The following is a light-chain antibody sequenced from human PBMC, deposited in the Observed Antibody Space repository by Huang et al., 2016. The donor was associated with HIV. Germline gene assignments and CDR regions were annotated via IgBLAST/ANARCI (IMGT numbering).Light chain of an antibody. V-gene: IGKV3-20*01. CDR2: GAS. CDR1: QFVANAY. CDR3: QQCGSPTWT. Sequence: DIVLTQSPGTLSLSPGDRATLSCRASQFVANAYVAWYQHKPGQSPRLLIYGASMRASGIPDRFSGSGFGTDFTLTISRLEPDDFAVYFCQQCGSPTWTFGQGTKVEIK. J-gene: IGKJ1*01.